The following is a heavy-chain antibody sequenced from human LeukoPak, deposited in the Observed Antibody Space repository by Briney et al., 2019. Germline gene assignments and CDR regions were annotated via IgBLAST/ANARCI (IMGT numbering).Heavy chain of an antibody. D-gene: IGHD3-16*01. Sequence: GGSLRLSCAASGFTFSTYWMSWVRQAPGKGLEWVANIKQDESEKYYVDSVKGRFTISRDNAKNSLYLQMNSLRADDTAVYYCAKDTPLCYFDYWGQGTLVTVSS. CDR1: GFTFSTYW. CDR2: IKQDESEK. J-gene: IGHJ4*02. CDR3: AKDTPLCYFDY. V-gene: IGHV3-7*04.